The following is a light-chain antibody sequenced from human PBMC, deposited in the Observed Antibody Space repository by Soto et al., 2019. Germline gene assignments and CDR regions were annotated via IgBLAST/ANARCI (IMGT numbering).Light chain of an antibody. CDR1: QSVSSNY. Sequence: EIVLTQSPGTLSLSPGERATLSCRASQSVSSNYLAWYQQKPGQAPRLLIYDGSIRATGIPDRFSGSGSGTDFTLTIRRRGPEDFAVYYCQQYGSSPPGTFGPGTKVDIK. V-gene: IGKV3-20*01. CDR2: DGS. CDR3: QQYGSSPPGT. J-gene: IGKJ3*01.